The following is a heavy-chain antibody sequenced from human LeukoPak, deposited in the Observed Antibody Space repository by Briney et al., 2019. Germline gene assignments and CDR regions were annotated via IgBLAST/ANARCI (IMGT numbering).Heavy chain of an antibody. CDR1: GDSISCGYY. J-gene: IGHJ4*02. D-gene: IGHD2-15*01. CDR3: AGGVVVLAAFDN. Sequence: SETLSLTCIVSGDSISCGYYWSWIRQLPGKGLEWIGYIYYGGSTFYSPSLKSRVTISVDPSKNQFSLELSSVTAADTAVYYCAGGVVVLAAFDNWGQGTLVTVSS. CDR2: IYYGGST. V-gene: IGHV4-31*03.